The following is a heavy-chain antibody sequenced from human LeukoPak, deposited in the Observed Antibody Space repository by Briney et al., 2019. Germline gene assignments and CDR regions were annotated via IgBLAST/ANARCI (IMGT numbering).Heavy chain of an antibody. CDR2: IIPIFGTA. D-gene: IGHD3-3*01. CDR3: ARSYDFSSGYLPGPRAFDI. J-gene: IGHJ3*02. CDR1: GGTFSSYA. Sequence: ASVKVSGKASGGTFSSYAISWVRQAPGQGLEWMGGIIPIFGTANYAQKFQGRVTITADESTRTAYMELSSLRSEDTAVYYCARSYDFSSGYLPGPRAFDIWGQGTMVTVSS. V-gene: IGHV1-69*01.